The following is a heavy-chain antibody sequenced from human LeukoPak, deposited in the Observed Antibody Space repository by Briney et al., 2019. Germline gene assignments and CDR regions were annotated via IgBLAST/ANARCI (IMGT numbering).Heavy chain of an antibody. CDR2: IIPIFGTA. V-gene: IGHV1-69*13. Sequence: GASVKVSSKASGVTFSSYAISWVRQAPGQGLEWMGGIIPIFGTANYAQKFQGRVTITADESTSTAYMELSSRRSEDTAVYYCARAYPTKSPWYFDLWGRGTLVTVSS. D-gene: IGHD2-2*01. J-gene: IGHJ2*01. CDR1: GVTFSSYA. CDR3: ARAYPTKSPWYFDL.